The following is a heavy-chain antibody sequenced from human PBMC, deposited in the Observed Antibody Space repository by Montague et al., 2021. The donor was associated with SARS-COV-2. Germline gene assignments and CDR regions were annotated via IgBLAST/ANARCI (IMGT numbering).Heavy chain of an antibody. CDR1: GFTFSSYA. D-gene: IGHD3-3*01. CDR3: ARDGAQYDFWSGYYSTEAVYYYYYDMDV. CDR2: ISYDGSNK. V-gene: IGHV3-30-3*01. J-gene: IGHJ6*02. Sequence: SLRLSCAASGFTFSSYATHWVRQAPGKGLEWVAVISYDGSNKYYADSVKGRFTISRDNSKNTLYLQMNSLRAEDTAVYYCARDGAQYDFWSGYYSTEAVYYYYYDMDVWGQGTPVTVSS.